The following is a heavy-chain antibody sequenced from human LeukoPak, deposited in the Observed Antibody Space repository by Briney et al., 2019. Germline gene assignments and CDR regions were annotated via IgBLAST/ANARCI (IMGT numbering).Heavy chain of an antibody. V-gene: IGHV3-7*01. CDR2: IKQDGSEK. J-gene: IGHJ4*02. Sequence: PGGSQRLSRAASGFTFRRYAMRWVRQAPGKGLEWVANIKQDGSEKYYVDSAKGRFTISRDNAKNSLYLQMNSRRAEDTAVYYCATPLWFGELYDYWGQGTLVTVSS. CDR1: GFTFRRYA. D-gene: IGHD3-10*01. CDR3: ATPLWFGELYDY.